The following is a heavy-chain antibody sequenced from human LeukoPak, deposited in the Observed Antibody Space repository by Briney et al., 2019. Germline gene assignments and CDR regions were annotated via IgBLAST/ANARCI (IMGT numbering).Heavy chain of an antibody. CDR3: AKGTERYREVSSFDS. J-gene: IGHJ4*02. D-gene: IGHD3-10*01. CDR1: GFSFSDYY. CDR2: ISGRGDGT. Sequence: PGGSLRLSCEASGFSFSDYYMSWIRQTPGKGLEWVSAISGRGDGTYYADFVKGRFTISRDNSKNTLFLQMNSLRVEDTATYYCAKGTERYREVSSFDSWGRGTLVAVSS. V-gene: IGHV3-23*01.